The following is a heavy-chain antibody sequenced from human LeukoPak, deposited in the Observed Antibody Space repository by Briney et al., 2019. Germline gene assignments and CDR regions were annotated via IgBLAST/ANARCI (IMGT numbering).Heavy chain of an antibody. CDR1: GYTLTELS. D-gene: IGHD2-15*01. Sequence: GASVKVSCKVSGYTLTELSMHWVRQAPGQGLEWMGIINPSGGSTSYAQKFQGRVTMTRDTSTSTVYMELSSLRSEDTAVYYCARDRCSGGSCYSANWYFDLWGRGTLVTVSS. CDR2: INPSGGST. V-gene: IGHV1-46*01. J-gene: IGHJ2*01. CDR3: ARDRCSGGSCYSANWYFDL.